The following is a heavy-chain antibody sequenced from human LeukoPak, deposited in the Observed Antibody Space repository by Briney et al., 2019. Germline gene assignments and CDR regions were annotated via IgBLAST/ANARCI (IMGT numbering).Heavy chain of an antibody. D-gene: IGHD2-15*01. CDR1: GFTFSSYA. J-gene: IGHJ4*02. CDR3: ARAQPNRNIVVVVAARIPDY. Sequence: GGSLRLSCAASGFTFSSYAMHWVRQAPGKGLEWVAVISYDGSNKYYADSVKGRFTISRDNSKNTLYLQMNSLRAEDTAVYYCARAQPNRNIVVVVAARIPDYWGQGTLVTVSS. CDR2: ISYDGSNK. V-gene: IGHV3-30*04.